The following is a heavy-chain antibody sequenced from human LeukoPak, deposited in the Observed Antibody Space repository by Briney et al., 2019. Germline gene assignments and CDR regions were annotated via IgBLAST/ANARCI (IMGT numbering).Heavy chain of an antibody. D-gene: IGHD6-6*01. Sequence: SETLSLTCTVSGVSISIYYWSWIRQPPGKGLEWIGYIYNSESTYYNPSLKSRVTISLDTSKNQFSLRLNSVTAADTAVYYCARVKGSNWFDPWGQGTLSPSPQ. CDR1: GVSISIYY. V-gene: IGHV4-59*01. CDR2: IYNSEST. CDR3: ARVKGSNWFDP. J-gene: IGHJ5*02.